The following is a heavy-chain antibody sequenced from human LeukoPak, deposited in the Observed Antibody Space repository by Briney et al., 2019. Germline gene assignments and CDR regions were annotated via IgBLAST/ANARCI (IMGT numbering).Heavy chain of an antibody. J-gene: IGHJ4*02. Sequence: SETLSLTCTVSGGSISSSIYYWGWIRQPPGKRLEWIGSIYYSGSTYYNPSLKSRVTISVDTSKNQFSLKLSSVTAADTAVYYCARPYCSGGTCYSLGPYDYWGQGTLVTVSS. CDR3: ARPYCSGGTCYSLGPYDY. CDR2: IYYSGST. V-gene: IGHV4-39*01. D-gene: IGHD2-15*01. CDR1: GGSISSSIYY.